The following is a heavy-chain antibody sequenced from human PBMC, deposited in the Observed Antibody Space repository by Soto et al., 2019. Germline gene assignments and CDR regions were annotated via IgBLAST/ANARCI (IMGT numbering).Heavy chain of an antibody. CDR1: GFTLSSFW. Sequence: EVQLVESGGDLVQPGGSLRLSCTASGFTLSSFWMSWLRRTPGKGLEWVANIKQDGSEKHYIDSVKGRFTSSIDNAKNSLYLQMSNRRAEDTAVYYCARDQGCQMAFDIWGQGTLVTVSS. D-gene: IGHD2-8*01. CDR2: IKQDGSEK. V-gene: IGHV3-7*01. CDR3: ARDQGCQMAFDI. J-gene: IGHJ3*02.